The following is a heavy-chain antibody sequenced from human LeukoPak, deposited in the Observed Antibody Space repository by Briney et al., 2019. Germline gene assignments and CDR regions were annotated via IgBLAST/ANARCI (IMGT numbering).Heavy chain of an antibody. V-gene: IGHV1-18*01. D-gene: IGHD2-2*01. Sequence: AYNGNTNYAQKLQGRVTMTTDTSTSTAYMELRSLRSDDTAVYYCARTWGIVVVPAAPNFDYWGQGTLVTVSS. CDR3: ARTWGIVVVPAAPNFDY. CDR2: AYNGNT. J-gene: IGHJ4*02.